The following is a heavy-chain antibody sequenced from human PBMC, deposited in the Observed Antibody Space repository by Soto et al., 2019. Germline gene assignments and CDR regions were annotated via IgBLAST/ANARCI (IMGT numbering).Heavy chain of an antibody. Sequence: PSETLSLTCTVSGGSLSSGPYSRGWIRQPPGKGLEWIGTFYYSGSTYYNPSLESRVTISVDTSKNQFSLKVSSVTAADTAVYYCARLGGYCTITSCYGYYGMDVWGQGTTVTVSS. CDR2: FYYSGST. V-gene: IGHV4-39*01. D-gene: IGHD2-2*01. CDR3: ARLGGYCTITSCYGYYGMDV. CDR1: GGSLSSGPYS. J-gene: IGHJ6*02.